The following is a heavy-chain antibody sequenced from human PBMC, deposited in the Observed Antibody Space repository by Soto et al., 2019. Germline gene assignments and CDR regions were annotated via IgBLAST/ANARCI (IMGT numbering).Heavy chain of an antibody. J-gene: IGHJ4*02. CDR2: IYSGGST. CDR3: ARVPSRTSHYFDY. Sequence: GGSLRLSCAASGFTVSSNYISLVLHAPGKGLEWVSVIYSGGSTYYADSVKGRFTISRDNSNNTLYLQMNSLRAEDTAVYYCARVPSRTSHYFDYWGQGTLVTVSS. CDR1: GFTVSSNY. V-gene: IGHV3-53*01. D-gene: IGHD3-3*01.